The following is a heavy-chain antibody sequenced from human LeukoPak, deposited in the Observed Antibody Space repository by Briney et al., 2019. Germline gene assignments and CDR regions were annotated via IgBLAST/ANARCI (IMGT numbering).Heavy chain of an antibody. V-gene: IGHV5-51*01. J-gene: IGHJ6*03. Sequence: GESLKISCQGSGYNFPIYWIGWVRQMPGQGLEWMRIIYPDDSNTIYGPSFQGQVTISADKSINTAYLEWGSLKASDTAIYYCARQGAAGKYYYYYMDVWGKGTTVTVSS. CDR3: ARQGAAGKYYYYYMDV. CDR1: GYNFPIYW. D-gene: IGHD6-13*01. CDR2: IYPDDSNT.